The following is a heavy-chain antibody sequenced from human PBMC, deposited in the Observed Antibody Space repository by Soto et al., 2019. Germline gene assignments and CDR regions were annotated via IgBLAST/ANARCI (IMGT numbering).Heavy chain of an antibody. D-gene: IGHD5-18*01. CDR1: GGSFSGYY. J-gene: IGHJ6*02. CDR2: IKHTGST. Sequence: SETLSLTCAVYGGSFSGYYWSWNRQPPGTGLEWIEEIKHTGSTNYNAAVKRRFTISVDTSKNQFSRKLNSVTAADTAVYYCARGQRNTAMLLSQYYYYGMDVWGQGTTGTVSS. CDR3: ARGQRNTAMLLSQYYYYGMDV. V-gene: IGHV4-34*01.